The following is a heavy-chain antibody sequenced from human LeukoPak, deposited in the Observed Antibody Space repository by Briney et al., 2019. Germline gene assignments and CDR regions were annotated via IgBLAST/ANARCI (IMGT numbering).Heavy chain of an antibody. CDR3: ARDGTYYDILTGYLYYFDY. D-gene: IGHD3-9*01. CDR1: GGSISTYY. CDR2: INHSGST. V-gene: IGHV4-34*01. J-gene: IGHJ4*02. Sequence: SETLSLTCTVSGGSISTYYWSWIRQPPGKGLEWIGEINHSGSTNYNPSLKSRVTISVDTSKNQFSLKLSSVTAADTAVYYCARDGTYYDILTGYLYYFDYWGQGTLVTVSS.